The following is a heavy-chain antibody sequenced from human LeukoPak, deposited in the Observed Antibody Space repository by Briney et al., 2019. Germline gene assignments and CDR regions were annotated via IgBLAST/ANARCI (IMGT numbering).Heavy chain of an antibody. V-gene: IGHV4-59*02. CDR3: SEGYFEPFDH. CDR2: LSYTGKT. J-gene: IGHJ4*02. D-gene: IGHD2/OR15-2a*01. CDR1: GVSVSTSH. Sequence: SETLSLTCNVSGVSVSTSHWNWIRQRPGRGLEWIGCLSYTGKTDYNPSLKSRVSISLGSSNNHFSLKLTSVTAADTAVYYCSEGYFEPFDHWGQGILVTVSS.